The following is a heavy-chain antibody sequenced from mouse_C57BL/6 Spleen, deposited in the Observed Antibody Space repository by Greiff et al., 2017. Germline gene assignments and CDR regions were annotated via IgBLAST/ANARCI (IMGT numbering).Heavy chain of an antibody. J-gene: IGHJ3*01. V-gene: IGHV2-2*01. CDR1: GFSLTSYG. Sequence: VQLQQSGPGLVQPSQSLSITCTVSGFSLTSYGVHWVRQSPGKGLEWLGVIWSGGSTDYNAAFISRLSISKDNSKSQVFFKMNSLQADDTAIYYCARNGEYDGYYTWLAYWGQGTLVTVSA. CDR3: ARNGEYDGYYTWLAY. D-gene: IGHD2-3*01. CDR2: IWSGGST.